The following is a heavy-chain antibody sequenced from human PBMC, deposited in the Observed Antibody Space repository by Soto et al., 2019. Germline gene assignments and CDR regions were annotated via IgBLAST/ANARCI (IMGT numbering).Heavy chain of an antibody. V-gene: IGHV3-23*04. CDR1: GFTFSNYA. CDR2: ISARGITI. CDR3: AKEGARAYRSLDS. J-gene: IGHJ4*02. D-gene: IGHD6-6*01. Sequence: DVELVESGGGLAQPGESLRASCAASGFTFSNYAMRWVRQAPGKGLEWVSTISARGITIFYSEAVRGRLTISRDNSNNSLYPEMINVRPDYTAIYYCAKEGARAYRSLDSWGQGSLVAVSS.